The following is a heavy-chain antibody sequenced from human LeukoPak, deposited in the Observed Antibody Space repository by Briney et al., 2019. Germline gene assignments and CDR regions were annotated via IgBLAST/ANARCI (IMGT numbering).Heavy chain of an antibody. D-gene: IGHD3-16*01. CDR3: ARDQGGFD. CDR2: IYYSGST. J-gene: IGHJ4*02. V-gene: IGHV4-59*01. Sequence: SETLSLTCTVSGGSISSYYWSWIRQPPGKGLEWIGYIYYSGSTNYNPSLKSRVTISVDTSKNQFSLKLSSVTAADTAVYYCARDQGGFDWGQGTLVTVSS. CDR1: GGSISSYY.